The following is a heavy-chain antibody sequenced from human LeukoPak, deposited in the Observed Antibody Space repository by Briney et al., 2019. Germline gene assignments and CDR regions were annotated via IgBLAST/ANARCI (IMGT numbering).Heavy chain of an antibody. J-gene: IGHJ6*02. D-gene: IGHD4-23*01. CDR3: AKDLAPTGVYYYGMDV. CDR1: GFTFSSYV. CDR2: ISYDGSNK. V-gene: IGHV3-30*18. Sequence: GRSLRLSCAASGFTFSSYVMHWVRQAPGKGLEWVAVISYDGSNKYYADSVKGRFTISRDNSKNTLYLQMNSLRAEDTAVYYCAKDLAPTGVYYYGMDVWGQGTTVTVSS.